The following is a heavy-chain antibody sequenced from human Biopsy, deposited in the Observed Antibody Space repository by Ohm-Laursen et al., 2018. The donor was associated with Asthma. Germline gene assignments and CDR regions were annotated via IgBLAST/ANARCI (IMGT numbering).Heavy chain of an antibody. V-gene: IGHV3-7*01. Sequence: SLRLSCAASGFTLGDHWMSWVRQVPGKGLEWVANIKHDGSEKNYVDSLKGRFTISGDNAKNSLYLQMNSLRAEDTAVYYCARTFHFWSPYHAEHYQLWGQGTLVTVSS. CDR1: GFTLGDHW. CDR3: ARTFHFWSPYHAEHYQL. CDR2: IKHDGSEK. D-gene: IGHD3-3*02. J-gene: IGHJ1*01.